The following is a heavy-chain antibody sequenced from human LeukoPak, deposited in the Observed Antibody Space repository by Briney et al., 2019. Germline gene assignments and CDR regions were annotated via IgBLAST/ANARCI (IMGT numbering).Heavy chain of an antibody. CDR1: GFTYSSYS. CDR2: ISSSSSYI. CDR3: AKAVGGCSGGSCFPGY. V-gene: IGHV3-21*01. D-gene: IGHD2-15*01. J-gene: IGHJ4*02. Sequence: GGSLRLSCAASGFTYSSYSMNWVRQGPGKGLEWVSSISSSSSYIYYADSVKGRFTISRDNAKNSLYLQMNSLRAEDTAVYYCAKAVGGCSGGSCFPGYWGQGTLVTASS.